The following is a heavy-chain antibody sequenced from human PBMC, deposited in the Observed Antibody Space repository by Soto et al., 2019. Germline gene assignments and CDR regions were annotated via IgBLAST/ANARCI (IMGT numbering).Heavy chain of an antibody. CDR3: ARGAYLNWFDP. J-gene: IGHJ5*02. CDR2: VSYDGDNE. V-gene: IGHV3-30*03. Sequence: GGSLRLSCGASGFTFSKYAMHWVRQAPGKGLEWVAIVSYDGDNEYYADSVRGRFFISRDNSRNTLYLQTTSLRHEDTAVYYCARGAYLNWFDPWGQGTLVTVSS. CDR1: GFTFSKYA.